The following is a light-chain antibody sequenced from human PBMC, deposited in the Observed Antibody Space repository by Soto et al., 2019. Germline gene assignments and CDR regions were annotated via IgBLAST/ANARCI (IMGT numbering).Light chain of an antibody. CDR1: SSNLGSGFD. J-gene: IGLJ2*01. CDR3: AAWDDSLRGVE. Sequence: QSVLTQPPSVSGAPGQRVTISCTGSSSNLGSGFDVQWYQQLPGTAPKLLIYRNNQRPSGVPDRFSGSKSDTSASLAISGLRSEDEADYYCAAWDDSLRGVEFGGGTKLTVL. CDR2: RNN. V-gene: IGLV1-47*01.